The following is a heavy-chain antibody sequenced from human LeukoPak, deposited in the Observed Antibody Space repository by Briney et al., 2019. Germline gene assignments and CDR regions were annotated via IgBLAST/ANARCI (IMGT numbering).Heavy chain of an antibody. CDR3: ARGGLYCSGGSCLNWFDP. CDR1: GFTFSSYW. J-gene: IGHJ5*02. Sequence: GGSLRLSCAASGFTFSSYWMSWVRQAPGKGLEWVANIKQDGSEKYYVDSVKGRFTISRDNAKNSLHLQMNSLRAEDTAVYYCARGGLYCSGGSCLNWFDPWGQGTLVTVSS. D-gene: IGHD2-15*01. CDR2: IKQDGSEK. V-gene: IGHV3-7*03.